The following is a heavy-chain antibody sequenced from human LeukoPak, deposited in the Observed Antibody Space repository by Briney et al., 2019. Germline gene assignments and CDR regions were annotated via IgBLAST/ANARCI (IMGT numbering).Heavy chain of an antibody. CDR3: ATVAPEDYYFDY. CDR2: MNPKTGGT. Sequence: ASVKVSCKASGYTFITYDINWVRQATGQGLEWMGWMNPKTGGTGYAQKFQGRLTMTRDTSINTGYMQLSSLRSEDTAVYYCATVAPEDYYFDYWGQGTLVTVSS. J-gene: IGHJ4*02. D-gene: IGHD3/OR15-3a*01. CDR1: GYTFITYD. V-gene: IGHV1-8*01.